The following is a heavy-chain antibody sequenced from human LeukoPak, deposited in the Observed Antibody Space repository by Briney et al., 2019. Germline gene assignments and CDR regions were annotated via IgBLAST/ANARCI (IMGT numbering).Heavy chain of an antibody. V-gene: IGHV4-4*08. J-gene: IGHJ4*02. D-gene: IGHD6-19*01. Sequence: SETLSLTCTVSGGSISSNYWSWIRQPPGKGLEWIGYISYSGSTNYNPSLKSRVTISVDTSKNHFSLRLSSVTAADTAVYYCARDHSSSGWYYFDYWGRGTLVTVSS. CDR3: ARDHSSSGWYYFDY. CDR2: ISYSGST. CDR1: GGSISSNY.